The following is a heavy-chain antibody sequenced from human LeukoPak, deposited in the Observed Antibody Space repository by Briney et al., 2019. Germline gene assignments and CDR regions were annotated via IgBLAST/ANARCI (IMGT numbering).Heavy chain of an antibody. Sequence: SETLSLTCTVSGDSISSNDYYWGWIRQPPGKGLEWIGSISSSGTTYYNPSLKSRVTISVDTSKNEFSLKERSVTVADTAICFCARQDVRGGTYFTLYWGQGTLVTVSS. D-gene: IGHD1-26*01. CDR2: ISSSGTT. J-gene: IGHJ4*02. CDR3: ARQDVRGGTYFTLY. CDR1: GDSISSNDYY. V-gene: IGHV4-39*01.